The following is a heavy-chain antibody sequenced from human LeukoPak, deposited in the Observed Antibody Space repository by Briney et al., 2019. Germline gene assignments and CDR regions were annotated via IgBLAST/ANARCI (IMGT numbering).Heavy chain of an antibody. V-gene: IGHV1-46*01. Sequence: ASVKVSCKASGYTFTSYYMHWVRQAPGQGLEWMGIINPSGGSASYAQKFQGRVTMTRDMSTSTVYMELSSLRSEDTAVYYCARVSRFWSGSYYYYYYMDVWGKGTTVTVSS. CDR3: ARVSRFWSGSYYYYYYMDV. D-gene: IGHD3-3*01. J-gene: IGHJ6*03. CDR1: GYTFTSYY. CDR2: INPSGGSA.